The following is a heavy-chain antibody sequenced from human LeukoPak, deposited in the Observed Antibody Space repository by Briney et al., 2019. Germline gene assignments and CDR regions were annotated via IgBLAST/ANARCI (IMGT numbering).Heavy chain of an antibody. CDR1: GFTFSSHS. CDR2: ISSSSSYI. J-gene: IGHJ6*03. D-gene: IGHD2-2*01. CDR3: AREGYCSSPSCSFWDYYYYYMDV. Sequence: AGGSLRLSCAASGFTFSSHSMNWVRQAPGKGLEWVSSISSSSSYIYYADSVKGRFTISRDNAKNSLYLQMNSLRAEDTAVYYCAREGYCSSPSCSFWDYYYYYMDVWGKGTTVTVS. V-gene: IGHV3-21*01.